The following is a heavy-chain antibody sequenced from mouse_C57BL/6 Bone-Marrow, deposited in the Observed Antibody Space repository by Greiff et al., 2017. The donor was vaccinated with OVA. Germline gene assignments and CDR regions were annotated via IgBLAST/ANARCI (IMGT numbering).Heavy chain of an antibody. CDR3: AIDYYGSSYDFDV. V-gene: IGHV1-59*01. Sequence: QVQLQQPGAELVRPGTSVKLSCKASGYTFTSYWMHWVKQRPGQGLEWIGVIDPSDSYTNYNQKFKGKATLTVDTSSSTAYMQLSSLTSADSAVYYCAIDYYGSSYDFDVWGTGTTVTVSS. J-gene: IGHJ1*03. CDR2: IDPSDSYT. CDR1: GYTFTSYW. D-gene: IGHD1-1*01.